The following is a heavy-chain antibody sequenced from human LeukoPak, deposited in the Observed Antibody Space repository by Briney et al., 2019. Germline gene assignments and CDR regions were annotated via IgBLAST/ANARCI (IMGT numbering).Heavy chain of an antibody. J-gene: IGHJ6*02. CDR1: GFTFSSYS. CDR2: ISSSSSYI. D-gene: IGHD5-12*01. CDR3: ARDQDSGYGYYYYGMDV. V-gene: IGHV3-21*01. Sequence: GGSLRLSCAASGFTFSSYSMNWVRQAPGKGLEWVSSISSSSSYIYYADSVKGRFTISRDNAKNSLYLQMNSLRAEDTAVYYCARDQDSGYGYYYYGMDVWGQGTTVTVSS.